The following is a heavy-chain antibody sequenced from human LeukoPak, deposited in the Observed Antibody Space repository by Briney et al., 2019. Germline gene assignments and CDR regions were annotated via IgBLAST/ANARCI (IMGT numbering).Heavy chain of an antibody. CDR1: GDSVSSNSAA. CDR3: ARYSGLGVPDY. Sequence: SQTLSLTCAISGDSVSSNSAAWNWIRQSPPRGLEWLGRTYYRSKWYNDYAVSVRGRITINPDTSKNQFSLLLNSVTPEDTAVYYCARYSGLGVPDYWGQGTLVTVSS. J-gene: IGHJ4*02. CDR2: TYYRSKWYN. V-gene: IGHV6-1*01. D-gene: IGHD2-21*01.